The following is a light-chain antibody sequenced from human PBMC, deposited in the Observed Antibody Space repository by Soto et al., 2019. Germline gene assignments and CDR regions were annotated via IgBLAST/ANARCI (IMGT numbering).Light chain of an antibody. Sequence: QLVLTQPPSSSASPGESARLTCTLPSDINVGSYNIYWYQQKSGSPPRYLLYYYSDSDKGQGSGVPSRFSGSKDASANTGILLISGLQSEDEADYYCMIWPSNAAVFGGGTQLTVL. CDR1: SDINVGSYN. V-gene: IGLV5-37*01. J-gene: IGLJ7*01. CDR2: YYSDSDK. CDR3: MIWPSNAAV.